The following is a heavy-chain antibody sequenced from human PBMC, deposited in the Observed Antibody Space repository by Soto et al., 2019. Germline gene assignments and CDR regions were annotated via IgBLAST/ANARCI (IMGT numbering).Heavy chain of an antibody. J-gene: IGHJ3*02. Sequence: ASVEVSCAASGDAITSCGSSWVRQAHRKGLEWMGWISAYNGNTNYAQKLQGRVTMTTDTSTSTAYMELRSLRSDDTAVYYCAGRSGSSWYGDDDFDIWGQGTMVTVSS. CDR1: GDAITSCG. V-gene: IGHV1-18*04. CDR2: ISAYNGNT. D-gene: IGHD6-13*01. CDR3: AGRSGSSWYGDDDFDI.